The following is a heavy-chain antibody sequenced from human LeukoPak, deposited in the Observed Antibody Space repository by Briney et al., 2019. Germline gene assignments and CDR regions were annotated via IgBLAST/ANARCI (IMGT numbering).Heavy chain of an antibody. CDR3: ARGPADFWSGKGHFGMDV. V-gene: IGHV4-59*08. CDR1: GGSISSYS. J-gene: IGHJ6*02. CDR2: IYYSGST. D-gene: IGHD3-3*01. Sequence: SETLSLTCTVSGGSISSYSWSWIRQPPGKGLEWIGYIYYSGSTNYNPSLKSRVTISVDTSKNQFSLKLSSVTAADTAVYYCARGPADFWSGKGHFGMDVWGQGTTVTVSS.